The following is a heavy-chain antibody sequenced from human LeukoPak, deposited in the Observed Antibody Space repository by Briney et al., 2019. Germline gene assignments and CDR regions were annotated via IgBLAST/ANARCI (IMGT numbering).Heavy chain of an antibody. CDR2: IIPIFGTA. V-gene: IGHV1-69*13. J-gene: IGHJ4*02. CDR1: GGTFSSYA. Sequence: ASVKVSCKASGGTFSSYAISWVRQAPGQGLEWMGGIIPIFGTANYAQKFQGGVTITADESTSTAYMELSSLRSEDTAVYYCAREGRGYIDYWGQGTLVTVSS. CDR3: AREGRGYIDY.